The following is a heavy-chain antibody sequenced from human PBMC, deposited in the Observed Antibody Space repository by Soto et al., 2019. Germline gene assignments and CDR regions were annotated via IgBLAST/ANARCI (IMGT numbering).Heavy chain of an antibody. D-gene: IGHD1-26*01. J-gene: IGHJ4*02. Sequence: QVQLVESGGGVVQPGRSLRLSCAASGFTFSSYGMHWVRQAPGKGLEWVAVISYDGSNKYYADSVKGRFTISRDNSKNTLYLQMNSLRAEDTAVYYCAKVQFMRSGIVGATGYFDYWGQGTLVTVSS. CDR3: AKVQFMRSGIVGATGYFDY. CDR2: ISYDGSNK. CDR1: GFTFSSYG. V-gene: IGHV3-30*18.